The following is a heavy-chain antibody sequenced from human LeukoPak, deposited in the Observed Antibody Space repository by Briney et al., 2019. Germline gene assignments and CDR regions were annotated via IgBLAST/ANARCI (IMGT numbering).Heavy chain of an antibody. CDR3: AKEQGDYDSGSYFNY. Sequence: PGGSLRLSCAASGFTFSNSAMSWVRQAPGKGLEWVLVISGSGGSIYYADSVKGRFTICRDNSKNTVFLQMNSLRVEDTAVYYCAKEQGDYDSGSYFNYWGQGTLVTVSS. CDR2: ISGSGGSI. J-gene: IGHJ4*02. CDR1: GFTFSNSA. V-gene: IGHV3-23*01. D-gene: IGHD3-10*01.